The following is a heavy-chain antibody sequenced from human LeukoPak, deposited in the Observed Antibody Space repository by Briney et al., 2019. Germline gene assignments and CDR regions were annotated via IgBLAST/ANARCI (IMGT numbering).Heavy chain of an antibody. CDR3: ARQVRCTSVCYTYYYYYMDV. CDR2: IYYSGST. D-gene: IGHD2-8*01. V-gene: IGHV4-39*01. J-gene: IGHJ6*03. CDR1: GGSISSSSYY. Sequence: SETLSLTCTVSGGSISSSSYYWGWIRQPPGKGLEWIGTIYYSGSTYYNPSLKSRVTISVDTSKNQVSLKLSSVTAAETAVYYCARQVRCTSVCYTYYYYYMDVWGKGTTVTVSS.